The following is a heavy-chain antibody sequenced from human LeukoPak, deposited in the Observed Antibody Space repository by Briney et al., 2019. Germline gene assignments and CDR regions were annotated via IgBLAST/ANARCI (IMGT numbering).Heavy chain of an antibody. J-gene: IGHJ4*02. CDR3: AKGTKDYYGSGSFYLSRDHFISR. CDR2: IYYSGST. Sequence: SETLSRTCTVSGYSISSSYYWSWIRQPPGKGLEWIGSIYYSGSTNYNPSLKSRVTISVDTSKNQFSLKLSSVTAADTAVYYCAKGTKDYYGSGSFYLSRDHFISRWGQGTLVTVSS. V-gene: IGHV4-61*01. CDR1: GYSISSSYY. D-gene: IGHD3-10*01.